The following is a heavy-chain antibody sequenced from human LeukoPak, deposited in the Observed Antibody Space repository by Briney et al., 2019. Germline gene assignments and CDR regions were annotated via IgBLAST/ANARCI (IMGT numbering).Heavy chain of an antibody. CDR3: ARDGGSTSCIFDY. V-gene: IGHV1-2*04. CDR2: INPNSGGT. J-gene: IGHJ4*02. Sequence: AAPVKVSCKASGYTFTGYYMHWVRQAPGQGLEWMGWINPNSGGTNYAQKFQGWVTMTRDTSISTAYMELSRLGSDDTAVYYCARDGGSTSCIFDYWGQGTLVTVSS. D-gene: IGHD2-2*01. CDR1: GYTFTGYY.